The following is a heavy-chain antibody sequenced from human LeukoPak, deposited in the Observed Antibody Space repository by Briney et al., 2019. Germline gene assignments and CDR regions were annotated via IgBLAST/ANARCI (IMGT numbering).Heavy chain of an antibody. D-gene: IGHD3-3*01. V-gene: IGHV4-4*02. CDR1: GGSVSSSNW. CDR2: IYYSGSN. Sequence: SGTLSLTCAVSGGSVSSSNWWSWVRQPPGKGLEWIGSIYYSGSNYYNPSIKSRVTISVDTSKNQFSLKLSSVTAADTAVYYCARDSVFFVYYYYMGVWGKGTTVAASS. J-gene: IGHJ6*03. CDR3: ARDSVFFVYYYYMGV.